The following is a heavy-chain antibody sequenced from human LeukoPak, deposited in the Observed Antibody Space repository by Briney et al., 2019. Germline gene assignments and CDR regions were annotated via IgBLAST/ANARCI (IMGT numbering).Heavy chain of an antibody. D-gene: IGHD5-18*01. CDR1: GFTFSNYA. CDR3: ARDGTAMVLDY. J-gene: IGHJ4*02. Sequence: PGGSLRLSCAASGFTFSNYAMSWVRQAPGKGLEWVSGVSGSGGRTYYADSVKGRFTISRDNSKNTLYLQMNSLRAEDTAVYYCARDGTAMVLDYWGQGTLVTVSS. V-gene: IGHV3-23*01. CDR2: VSGSGGRT.